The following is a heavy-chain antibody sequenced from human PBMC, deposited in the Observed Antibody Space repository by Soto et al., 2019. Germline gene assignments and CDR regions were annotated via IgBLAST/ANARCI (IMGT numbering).Heavy chain of an antibody. J-gene: IGHJ5*02. CDR1: GFSLRTYG. Sequence: QVQLVESGGGVVQSGRSLTLSCAASGFSLRTYGMHWLRRAPGKGLEWVALIWYDRTKKFYANSVKGRCTISKDNSNNILYLQMSGLRVEDTAVYYCARDVVKAVAGSVNWFDPWGQGTLVTVSS. V-gene: IGHV3-33*01. D-gene: IGHD6-19*01. CDR3: ARDVVKAVAGSVNWFDP. CDR2: IWYDRTKK.